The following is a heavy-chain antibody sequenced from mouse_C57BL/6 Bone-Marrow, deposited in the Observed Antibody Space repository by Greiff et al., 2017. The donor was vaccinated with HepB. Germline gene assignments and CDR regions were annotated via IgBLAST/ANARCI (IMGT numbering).Heavy chain of an antibody. Sequence: VKLLESGPELVKPGASVKISCKASGYSFTSYYIHWVKQRPGQGLEWIGWIYPGSGNTKYNEKFKGKATRTADTSSSTAYMQLSSLTSEDSAVYYCAREGGYDDLDYWGQGTTVTVSS. CDR3: AREGGYDDLDY. CDR1: GYSFTSYY. J-gene: IGHJ2*01. V-gene: IGHV1-66*01. CDR2: IYPGSGNT. D-gene: IGHD2-3*01.